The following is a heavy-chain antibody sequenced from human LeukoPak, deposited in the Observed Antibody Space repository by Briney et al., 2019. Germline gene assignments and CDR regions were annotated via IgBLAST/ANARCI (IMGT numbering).Heavy chain of an antibody. CDR3: VKGSPPNVVPAVLYYFDY. V-gene: IGHV3-64D*06. D-gene: IGHD2-2*01. J-gene: IGHJ4*02. CDR1: GFTFSSYA. Sequence: PGGSLRLSCSASGFTFSSYAMHWVRQAPGKGLEYVSAISSNGGSTYYADSVKGRFTISRDNSKNTLYLEMSSLRAEDTAVYYCVKGSPPNVVPAVLYYFDYWGQGTLVTVSS. CDR2: ISSNGGST.